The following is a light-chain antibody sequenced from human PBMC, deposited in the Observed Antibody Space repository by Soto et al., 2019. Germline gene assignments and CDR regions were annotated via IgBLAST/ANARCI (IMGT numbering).Light chain of an antibody. CDR2: DVS. J-gene: IGKJ1*01. CDR3: QQYGSSPT. Sequence: EIVLTQSPGTLSLSPGERATLSCRSSQSVSSSYLAWYQHKPGQAPRLLIYDVSSRATGTPDRFSGSGSGTDFTLTISRLEHEDFAVYYCQQYGSSPTFGQGTKVEIK. V-gene: IGKV3-20*01. CDR1: QSVSSSY.